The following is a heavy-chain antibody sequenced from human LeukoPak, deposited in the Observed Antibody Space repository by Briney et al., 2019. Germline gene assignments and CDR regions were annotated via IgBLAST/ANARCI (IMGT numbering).Heavy chain of an antibody. J-gene: IGHJ4*02. CDR3: ARVAVNRVPDY. D-gene: IGHD6-19*01. CDR2: INPSGGST. Sequence: ASVKASCKASGYTFTSYYMHWVRQAPGQGLEWMGIINPSGGSTSYAQKFQGRVTMTRDTSTSTVYMELSSLRSEDTAVYYCARVAVNRVPDYWGQGTLVTVSS. CDR1: GYTFTSYY. V-gene: IGHV1-46*01.